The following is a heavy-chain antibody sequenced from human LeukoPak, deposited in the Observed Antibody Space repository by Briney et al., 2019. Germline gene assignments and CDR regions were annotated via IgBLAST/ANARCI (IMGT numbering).Heavy chain of an antibody. V-gene: IGHV3-48*01. CDR3: ARGRGSCSGGTCYVDF. J-gene: IGHJ4*02. CDR1: GFTFSSYI. CDR2: ISNSGSTI. Sequence: GGSLRLSCAASGFTFSSYIMNWVRQAPGKGLEWLSYISNSGSTIHYADSVKGRFSISRDNAKNSLWLQMSSLRAEDTAVYYCARGRGSCSGGTCYVDFWGQGTLVTVSS. D-gene: IGHD2-15*01.